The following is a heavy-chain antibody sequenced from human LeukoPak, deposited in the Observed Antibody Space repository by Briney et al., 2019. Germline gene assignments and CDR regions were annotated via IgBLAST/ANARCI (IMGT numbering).Heavy chain of an antibody. J-gene: IGHJ5*02. CDR3: ARLGLEVGGPNWFDP. V-gene: IGHV3-7*01. CDR1: GFTFSTYW. Sequence: GGSLRLSCSASGFTFSTYWMSWVRQAPGKGLEWVANMRRDGNEIYYLDSVRGRFTISRDNAKNSLYLQMNSLRVEDTAVYYCARLGLEVGGPNWFDPWGQGTLVTVSS. D-gene: IGHD1-1*01. CDR2: MRRDGNEI.